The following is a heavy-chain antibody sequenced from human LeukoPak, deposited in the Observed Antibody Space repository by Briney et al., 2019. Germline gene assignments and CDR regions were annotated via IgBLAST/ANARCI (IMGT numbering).Heavy chain of an antibody. J-gene: IGHJ4*02. D-gene: IGHD3-22*01. CDR2: IWYDGTDK. CDR3: AKEAPGGYYDSSGCPDY. CDR1: GFTFSSYG. V-gene: IGHV3-30*02. Sequence: GESLRLSCAASGFTFSSYGMHSVRQAPGKGLEWVAFIWYDGTDKYYADSVKGRFTISRDNTKNTLYLQMNSLRAEDTAVYYCAKEAPGGYYDSSGCPDYWGQGTLVTVSS.